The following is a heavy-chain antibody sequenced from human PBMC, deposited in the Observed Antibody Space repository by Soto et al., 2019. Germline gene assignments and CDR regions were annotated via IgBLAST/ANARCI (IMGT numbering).Heavy chain of an antibody. CDR2: IYYSGST. J-gene: IGHJ4*02. V-gene: IGHV4-59*01. CDR1: GGSISSYY. CDR3: ARVPDYDSSGYYGFGFDY. Sequence: ASETLSLTCTVSGGSISSYYWSWIRQPPGKGLEWIGYIYYSGSTNYNPSLKSRVTISVDTSKNQFSLKLSSVTAADTAVYYCARVPDYDSSGYYGFGFDYWGQGTLVTVSS. D-gene: IGHD3-22*01.